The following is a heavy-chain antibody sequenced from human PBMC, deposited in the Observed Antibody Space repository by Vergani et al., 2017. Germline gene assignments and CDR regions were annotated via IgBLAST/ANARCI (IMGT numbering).Heavy chain of an antibody. CDR1: GRSFSGYY. CDR2: INHSGST. V-gene: IGHV4-34*01. Sequence: QVQLQQWGAGLLKPSETLSLTCAVYGRSFSGYYWSWIRQPPGKGLEWIGEINHSGSTNYNPSLKSRVTISVDTSKNQFSLKLSSVTAADTAVYYCVRAPHRYGMDVWGQGTTVTVSS. J-gene: IGHJ6*02. CDR3: VRAPHRYGMDV.